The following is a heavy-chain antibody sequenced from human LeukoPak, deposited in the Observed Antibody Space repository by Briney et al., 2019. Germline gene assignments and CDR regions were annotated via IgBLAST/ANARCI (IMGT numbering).Heavy chain of an antibody. V-gene: IGHV3-20*01. Sequence: PGGPLRLSCAASGFPFDELGMLGAPQAPEKAVVGVSGLNWYGGRTGYADSVKGHYTISTDNAKNSLYLQMNSLRAEDTALYHCARALTGYSFYDFWGQGNLVTVSS. J-gene: IGHJ4*02. CDR1: GFPFDELG. CDR3: ARALTGYSFYDF. CDR2: LNWYGGRT. D-gene: IGHD3-9*01.